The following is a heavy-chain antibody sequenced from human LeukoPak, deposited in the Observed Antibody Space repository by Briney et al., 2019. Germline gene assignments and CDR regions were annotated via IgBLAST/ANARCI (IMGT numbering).Heavy chain of an antibody. D-gene: IGHD3-10*01. CDR2: ISSSSSYI. CDR3: AKDGTRGTRFGKIPHYFDS. Sequence: PEGSLRLSCAASGFTFSSYSMNWVRQAPGKGLEWVSSISSSSSYIYYADSVKGRFTISRDNAKNSLYLQMNSLRAEDTAVYYCAKDGTRGTRFGKIPHYFDSWGQGTLVTVSS. V-gene: IGHV3-21*01. J-gene: IGHJ4*02. CDR1: GFTFSSYS.